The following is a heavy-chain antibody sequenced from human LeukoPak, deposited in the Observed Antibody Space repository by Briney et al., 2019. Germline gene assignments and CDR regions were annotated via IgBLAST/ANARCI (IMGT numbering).Heavy chain of an antibody. V-gene: IGHV1-18*01. J-gene: IGHJ6*02. CDR3: ARDTLLRYFDWLLDYGMDV. CDR1: GYTFTSYG. CDR2: ISAYSGNT. Sequence: ASVKVSCKASGYTFTSYGISWVRQAPGQGLEWMGWISAYSGNTNYAQKLQGRVTMTTDTSTSTAYMELRSLRSDDTAVYYCARDTLLRYFDWLLDYGMDVWGQGTTVTVSS. D-gene: IGHD3-9*01.